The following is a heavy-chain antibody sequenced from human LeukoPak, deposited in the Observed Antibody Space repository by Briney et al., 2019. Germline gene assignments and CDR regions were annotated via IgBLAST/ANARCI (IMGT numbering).Heavy chain of an antibody. CDR3: AREAYCGGDCYSIDY. CDR2: ISTYNGNT. Sequence: GASVKVSCKASAYTFTNYGISWVRQAPGQGLEWMGWISTYNGNTNYAQKVQGRVTMTTDTSTSTAYMELRSLRSDDTAVYYCAREAYCGGDCYSIDYWGQGTLVTVSS. V-gene: IGHV1-18*01. CDR1: AYTFTNYG. J-gene: IGHJ4*02. D-gene: IGHD2-21*02.